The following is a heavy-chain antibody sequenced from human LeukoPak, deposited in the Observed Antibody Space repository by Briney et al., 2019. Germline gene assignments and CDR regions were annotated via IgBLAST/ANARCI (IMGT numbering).Heavy chain of an antibody. CDR2: INPNNGGT. V-gene: IGHV1-2*02. CDR1: GYTFTGYY. J-gene: IGHJ4*02. Sequence: ASVKVSCKASGYTFTGYYIHWVRQAPGQGLEWMGWINPNNGGTHSAQRFQGRVTMTRDTSINTAYMELSRLISDDTAVYYCARSIVGAMPIDYWGQGTQVTVSS. D-gene: IGHD1-26*01. CDR3: ARSIVGAMPIDY.